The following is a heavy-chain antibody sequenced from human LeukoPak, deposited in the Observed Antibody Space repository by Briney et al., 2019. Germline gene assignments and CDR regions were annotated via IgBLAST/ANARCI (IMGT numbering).Heavy chain of an antibody. Sequence: SETLSLTCSVSGGSITSSSYYCVWIRQPPGKGLEWIGSIYYSGSTYYNPSLKSRVTISVDTSKNQFSLNLTSVTAADTAVYYCASDTSGYQFFDYWGQGTLVTVSS. CDR3: ASDTSGYQFFDY. CDR1: GGSITSSSYY. D-gene: IGHD3-22*01. CDR2: IYYSGST. J-gene: IGHJ4*02. V-gene: IGHV4-39*01.